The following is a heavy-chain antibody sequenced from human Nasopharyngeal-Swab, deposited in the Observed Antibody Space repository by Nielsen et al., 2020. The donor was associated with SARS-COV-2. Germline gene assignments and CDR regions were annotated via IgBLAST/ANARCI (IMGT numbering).Heavy chain of an antibody. D-gene: IGHD2-2*01. V-gene: IGHV4-34*01. J-gene: IGHJ4*02. CDR1: AGSFSDPP. Sequence: SQTLSLTCAVYAGSFSDPPWSWPRLLPGKDLEWIGKINHRGGTAYRSSLKSRVSISVDTSKNQFSLELRSVPVADTAVYFCARGPDQVHSFDSWDQGRLVTVSS. CDR3: ARGPDQVHSFDS. CDR2: INHRGGT.